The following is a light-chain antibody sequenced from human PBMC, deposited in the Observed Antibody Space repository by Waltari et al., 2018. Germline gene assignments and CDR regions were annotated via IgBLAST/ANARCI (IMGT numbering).Light chain of an antibody. CDR1: QSISNY. CDR2: SAS. V-gene: IGKV1-39*01. J-gene: IGKJ4*01. Sequence: DIQITQSPSSLSASVGDTVTITCRASQSISNYLNWYQQKPGKAPNLLVYSASSLQSGVPSRFTGIGSGTDFTLTITSLQPEDFATYYCQQTYSTLRTFGGGTKVEIK. CDR3: QQTYSTLRT.